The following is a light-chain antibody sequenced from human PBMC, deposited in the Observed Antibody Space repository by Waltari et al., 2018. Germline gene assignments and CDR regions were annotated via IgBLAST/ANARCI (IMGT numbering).Light chain of an antibody. Sequence: EVVLTQSPATLSLSPGERAILSCRASQSISSYLECSQQKPGQAHRLLSYDAASRATGTPARFSGSGSGTDFTLTISSLEPEDFAVYYCHQRSGGPTFGQGTKVEIK. J-gene: IGKJ1*01. CDR1: QSISSY. CDR3: HQRSGGPT. V-gene: IGKV3-11*01. CDR2: DAA.